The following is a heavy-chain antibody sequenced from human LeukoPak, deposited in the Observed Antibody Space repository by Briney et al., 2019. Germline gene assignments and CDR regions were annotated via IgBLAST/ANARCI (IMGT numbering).Heavy chain of an antibody. CDR3: AKGDYGSSLFDY. CDR1: GFTFDDYG. J-gene: IGHJ4*02. Sequence: GGSLRLSCAVSGFTFDDYGMHWVRQAPGKGLEWVSGISWNSGNIDYADSVKGRFTISRDNAKNSLYLQMNSLRAEDTALYYCAKGDYGSSLFDYWGQGTLVIVSS. D-gene: IGHD4-23*01. V-gene: IGHV3-9*01. CDR2: ISWNSGNI.